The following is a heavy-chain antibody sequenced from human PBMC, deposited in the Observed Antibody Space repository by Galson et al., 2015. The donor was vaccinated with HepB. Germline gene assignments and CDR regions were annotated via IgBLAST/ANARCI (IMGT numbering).Heavy chain of an antibody. V-gene: IGHV3-23*01. D-gene: IGHD2-2*01. J-gene: IGHJ5*02. CDR2: ISGSGGST. CDR3: AKRYCSSTSCFPNRFDP. CDR1: GFTFSSYA. Sequence: SLRLSCAASGFTFSSYAMSWVRQAPGKGLEWVSAISGSGGSTYYADSVKGRFTISRDNSKNTLYLQMNSLRAEDTAVYYCAKRYCSSTSCFPNRFDPWGQGTLVTVSS.